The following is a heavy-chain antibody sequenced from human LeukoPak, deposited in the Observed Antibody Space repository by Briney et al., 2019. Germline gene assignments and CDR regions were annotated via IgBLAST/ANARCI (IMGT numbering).Heavy chain of an antibody. V-gene: IGHV3-7*03. CDR2: IKQDESEK. Sequence: GGSLRLSCTATGFSFSNFWMSWVRQAPGKGLEWVASIKQDESEKYYVDSVKGRFTTSRDNAKSSLYLQMNALRGEDTAVYYCARLVGDVTTWDCWGQGTLVTVSS. CDR1: GFSFSNFW. CDR3: ARLVGDVTTWDC. D-gene: IGHD1-26*01. J-gene: IGHJ4*02.